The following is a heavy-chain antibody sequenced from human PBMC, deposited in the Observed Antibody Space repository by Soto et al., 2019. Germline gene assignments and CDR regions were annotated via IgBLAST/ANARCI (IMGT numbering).Heavy chain of an antibody. CDR2: ISGSGNTK. J-gene: IGHJ6*03. CDR1: GLTFSSYA. D-gene: IGHD4-17*01. CDR3: AKNDFGDYYYYMDV. V-gene: IGHV3-23*01. Sequence: EVQLLESGGGLIQPGGSLRLSCAASGLTFSSYAMTWVRQAPGKGLEWVAGISGSGNTKYHADSVKGRFTISRDNSKNTLFLQLNRLRAEDTALYYCAKNDFGDYYYYMDVWGKGATVTVSS.